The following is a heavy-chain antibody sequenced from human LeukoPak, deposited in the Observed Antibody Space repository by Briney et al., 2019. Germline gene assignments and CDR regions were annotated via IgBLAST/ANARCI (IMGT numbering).Heavy chain of an antibody. V-gene: IGHV4-59*01. CDR2: IYYSGST. CDR3: ARDPALTGTAAFDI. D-gene: IGHD1-7*01. Sequence: SSETLSLTCTVSGGSISSYYWSWIRQPPGKGLEWIGYIYYSGSTNYNPSLKSRVTISVDTSKNQFSLKLSSVTAADTAVYYCARDPALTGTAAFDIWGQGTMVTVSS. J-gene: IGHJ3*02. CDR1: GGSISSYY.